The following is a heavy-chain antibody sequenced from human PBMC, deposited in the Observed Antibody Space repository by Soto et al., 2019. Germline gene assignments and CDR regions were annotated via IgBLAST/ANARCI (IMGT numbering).Heavy chain of an antibody. D-gene: IGHD3-22*01. CDR1: GFTVSSNY. CDR3: ARGSPHYYDSSGYYREVNWFDP. J-gene: IGHJ5*02. CDR2: IYSGGST. V-gene: IGHV3-53*01. Sequence: GRSLRLSCAASGFTVSSNYMSWIRQAPGKGLEWVSVIYSGGSTYYADSVKGRFTISRDNSKNTLYLQMNSLRAEDTAVYYCARGSPHYYDSSGYYREVNWFDPWGQGTLVTVSS.